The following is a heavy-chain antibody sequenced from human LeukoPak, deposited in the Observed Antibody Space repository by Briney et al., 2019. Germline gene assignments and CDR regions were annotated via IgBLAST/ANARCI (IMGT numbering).Heavy chain of an antibody. CDR1: GFTFSSYA. Sequence: PGGSLRLPCAASGFTFSSYAMTWVRQAPGQGLEWVSAISDSGDATDYADSVKGRFIISRDNSKNTLYMQMNSLRAEDTAVYYCAKPTRSTTSCPHFDYWGQGTLVTVSS. D-gene: IGHD2-2*01. CDR3: AKPTRSTTSCPHFDY. J-gene: IGHJ4*02. V-gene: IGHV3-23*01. CDR2: ISDSGDAT.